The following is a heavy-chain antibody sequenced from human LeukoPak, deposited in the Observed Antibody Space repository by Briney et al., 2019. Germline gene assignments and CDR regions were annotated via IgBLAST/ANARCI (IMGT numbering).Heavy chain of an antibody. J-gene: IGHJ4*02. CDR2: IRSKAYGGTT. Sequence: GGSLRLSCTASGFTFGDYAMSWFRQAPGKGLEWVGFIRSKAYGGTTEYAASVKGRFTISRDDSKSIAYLQMNSLKTEDTAVYYCTRDIIWFGELSVDYWGQGTLVTVSS. CDR3: TRDIIWFGELSVDY. D-gene: IGHD3-10*01. CDR1: GFTFGDYA. V-gene: IGHV3-49*03.